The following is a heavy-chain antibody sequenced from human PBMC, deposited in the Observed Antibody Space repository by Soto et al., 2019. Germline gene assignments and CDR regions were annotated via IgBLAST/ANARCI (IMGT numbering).Heavy chain of an antibody. J-gene: IGHJ6*02. D-gene: IGHD5-18*01. CDR3: ARGGYSYRYYYYYYGMDV. V-gene: IGHV3-33*01. Sequence: QTGGSLRLSCAASGFTFSSYGMHWVRQAPGKGLEWVAVIWYDGSNKYYADSVKGRFTISRGNSKNTLYLQMNSLRAEDTAVYYCARGGYSYRYYYYYYGMDVWGQGTTVTVS. CDR2: IWYDGSNK. CDR1: GFTFSSYG.